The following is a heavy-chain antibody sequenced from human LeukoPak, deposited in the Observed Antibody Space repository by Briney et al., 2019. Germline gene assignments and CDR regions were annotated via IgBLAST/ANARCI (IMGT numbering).Heavy chain of an antibody. Sequence: GASVKVSCKASGYTFTSYDINWVRQATGQGLEWMGWMNPNSGNTGYAQKFQGRVTITRNTSISTAYMELSSLRSEDTAVYYCARGAGGPLLEWLSYDAFDIWGQGTMVTVSS. J-gene: IGHJ3*02. CDR3: ARGAGGPLLEWLSYDAFDI. CDR1: GYTFTSYD. D-gene: IGHD3-3*01. CDR2: MNPNSGNT. V-gene: IGHV1-8*03.